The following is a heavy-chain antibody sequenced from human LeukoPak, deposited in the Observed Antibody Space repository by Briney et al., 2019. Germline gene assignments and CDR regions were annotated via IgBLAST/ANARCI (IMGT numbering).Heavy chain of an antibody. Sequence: GTLRLSCAASGFTFSNYGMSWVRQAPGKGLEWVSATSGNGGSIYYADSVKGRFSISRDNSKNTLYLQMNSLTADDTAIYYCAKATGTLDNWGQGNMVTVSS. V-gene: IGHV3-23*01. CDR1: GFTFSNYG. CDR2: TSGNGGSI. J-gene: IGHJ4*02. CDR3: AKATGTLDN. D-gene: IGHD1-1*01.